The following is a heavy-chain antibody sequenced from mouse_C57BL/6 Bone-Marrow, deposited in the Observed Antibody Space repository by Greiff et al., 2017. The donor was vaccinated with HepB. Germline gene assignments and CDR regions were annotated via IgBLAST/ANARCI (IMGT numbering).Heavy chain of an antibody. J-gene: IGHJ2*01. CDR3: ARTGTGVGNY. V-gene: IGHV1-69*01. Sequence: QVQLQQPGAELVMPGASVKLSCKASGYTFTSYWMHWVKQRPGQGLEWIGEIDPSDSYTNYNQKFKGKSTLTVDKSSSTAYMQLSSRTSEDSAVYYCARTGTGVGNYWGQGTTLTVSS. D-gene: IGHD4-1*01. CDR2: IDPSDSYT. CDR1: GYTFTSYW.